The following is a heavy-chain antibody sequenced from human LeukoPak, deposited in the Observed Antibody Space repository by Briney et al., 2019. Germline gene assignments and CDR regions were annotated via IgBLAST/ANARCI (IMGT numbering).Heavy chain of an antibody. D-gene: IGHD5-12*01. Sequence: GRSLRLSCAASGFTFSRYAMHWVRQAPGEGLAWVAVIAYDGGRAYYTDSVKGRFTIFRDNSENTLYLQMNRLRPEDTAIYYCARDDSDVGMVATISREGDYFNSWGQGTLVTVSS. V-gene: IGHV3-30*04. CDR1: GFTFSRYA. CDR3: ARDDSDVGMVATISREGDYFNS. CDR2: IAYDGGRA. J-gene: IGHJ4*02.